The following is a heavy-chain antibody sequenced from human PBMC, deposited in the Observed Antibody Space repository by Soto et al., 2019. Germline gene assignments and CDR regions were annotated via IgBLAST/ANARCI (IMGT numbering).Heavy chain of an antibody. Sequence: QVQLVESGGGVVQPGRSLRLSCAASGFTFSTYGMHWVRQAPGKGLEWVAVIWYDGSNTYYADSVKGRFTISRDNSKNSLYVQMNSLRAEDTAVYYCARLRSGWLRVPSDYWGQGTLVTVSS. CDR2: IWYDGSNT. D-gene: IGHD5-12*01. CDR3: ARLRSGWLRVPSDY. CDR1: GFTFSTYG. V-gene: IGHV3-33*01. J-gene: IGHJ4*02.